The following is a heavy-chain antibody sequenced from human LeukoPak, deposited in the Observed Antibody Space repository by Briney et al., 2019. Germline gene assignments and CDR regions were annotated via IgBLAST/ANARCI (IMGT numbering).Heavy chain of an antibody. Sequence: SETLSLTCTVSGGSISSSSYYWGWIRQPPGKGLEWIGSIYYSGSTYYNPSLKSRVTISVDTSKNQFSLKLSSVTAADTAVYYCARGQPHYYGSGTSRSGWFDPWGQGTLVTVSS. V-gene: IGHV4-39*07. CDR3: ARGQPHYYGSGTSRSGWFDP. D-gene: IGHD3-10*01. CDR2: IYYSGST. J-gene: IGHJ5*02. CDR1: GGSISSSSYY.